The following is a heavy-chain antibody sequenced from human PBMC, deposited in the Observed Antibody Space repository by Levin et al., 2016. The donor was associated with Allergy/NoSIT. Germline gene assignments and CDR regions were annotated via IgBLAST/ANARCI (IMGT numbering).Heavy chain of an antibody. J-gene: IGHJ4*02. CDR3: ARGNRYCSSTSCTGPDY. Sequence: VRQMPGKGLEWVAVISYDGSNKYYADSVKGRFTISRDNSKNTLYLQMNSLRAEDTAVYYCARGNRYCSSTSCTGPDYWGQGTLVTVSS. V-gene: IGHV3-30*04. D-gene: IGHD2-2*01. CDR2: ISYDGSNK.